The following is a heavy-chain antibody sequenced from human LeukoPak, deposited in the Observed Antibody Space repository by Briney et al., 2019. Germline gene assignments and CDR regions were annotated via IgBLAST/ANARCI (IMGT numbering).Heavy chain of an antibody. Sequence: ASVKVSCKASGYTFTSYAMNWVRQAPGQGLEWMGWINTNTGNPTYAQGFTGRFVFSLDTSVSTAYLQISSLKAEDTAVYFCARCPKTSMVRGVIPPPDYWGQGTLVTVSS. J-gene: IGHJ4*02. CDR3: ARCPKTSMVRGVIPPPDY. V-gene: IGHV7-4-1*02. CDR1: GYTFTSYA. D-gene: IGHD3-10*01. CDR2: INTNTGNP.